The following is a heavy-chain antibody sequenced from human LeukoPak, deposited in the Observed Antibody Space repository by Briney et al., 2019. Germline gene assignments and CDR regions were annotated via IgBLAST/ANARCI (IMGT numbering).Heavy chain of an antibody. D-gene: IGHD4-11*01. CDR1: GFTFSSYW. J-gene: IGHJ4*02. CDR2: INNDGSST. Sequence: PGGSLRLSCAASGFTFSSYWMHWVRQAPGKGLVWVSRINNDGSSTPYADSVKGRLTISRDNAKNTLYLQMNSLRAEDTAVYYCARSNHGCHDYWGQGTLVTVSS. CDR3: ARSNHGCHDY. V-gene: IGHV3-74*01.